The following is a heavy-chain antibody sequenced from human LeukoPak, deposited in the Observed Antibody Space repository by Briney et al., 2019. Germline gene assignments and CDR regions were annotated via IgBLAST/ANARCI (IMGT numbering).Heavy chain of an antibody. Sequence: GGSLRLSCAASGFTFSSYAMSWVRQAPGKGLEWVSAISGSGGSTYYADSVKGRFTISRDNSKNTRYLQMNSLRAEDTAVYYCAKEGSSWYPYYYYGMDVWGQGTTVTVSS. CDR2: ISGSGGST. V-gene: IGHV3-23*01. J-gene: IGHJ6*02. D-gene: IGHD6-13*01. CDR3: AKEGSSWYPYYYYGMDV. CDR1: GFTFSSYA.